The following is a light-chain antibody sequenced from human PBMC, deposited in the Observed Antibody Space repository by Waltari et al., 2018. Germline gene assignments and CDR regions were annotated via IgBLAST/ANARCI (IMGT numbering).Light chain of an antibody. Sequence: QSVLPQPPSVSAPPAQRVTISCSGSSSDIRDIYVSWYQQLPGIAPKLLVYENDNRPSEIPDRFSASKSGTSATLAITGLQTGDEANYYCATWDSNLRAEVFGGGTKLTVL. CDR3: ATWDSNLRAEV. J-gene: IGLJ3*02. CDR1: SSDIRDIY. V-gene: IGLV1-51*02. CDR2: END.